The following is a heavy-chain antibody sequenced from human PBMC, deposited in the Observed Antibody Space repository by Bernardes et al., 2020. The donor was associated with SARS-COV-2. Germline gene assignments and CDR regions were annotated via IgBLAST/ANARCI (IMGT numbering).Heavy chain of an antibody. V-gene: IGHV4-39*01. Sequence: SQTLSLTCTVSGGSVTSSDYYWGWIRQPPGQGLEWIGSIDSSESASYNPSLKSRVTISVDTSKNQFSLRLSAVTAADTAVYYCASHTRGDDYRDDGKDVWSQGTTVTVSS. CDR2: IDSSESA. D-gene: IGHD3-10*01. CDR3: ASHTRGDDYRDDGKDV. J-gene: IGHJ6*02. CDR1: GGSVTSSDYY.